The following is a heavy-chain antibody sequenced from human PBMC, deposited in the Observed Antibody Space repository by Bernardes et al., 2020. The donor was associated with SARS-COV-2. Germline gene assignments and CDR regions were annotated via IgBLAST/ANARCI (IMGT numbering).Heavy chain of an antibody. J-gene: IGHJ5*02. Sequence: GGSLSLSCAASGFTFSSYGMHWVRPAPGKGLEWVSFISSGSTYIYYADSVQGRFTISRDNAKNSLYLQMNSLRAEDTAVYYCARDLYYYDSIGPGYWLDPWGQGTLVTVSS. D-gene: IGHD3-22*01. CDR2: ISSGSTYI. CDR1: GFTFSSYG. CDR3: ARDLYYYDSIGPGYWLDP. V-gene: IGHV3-21*01.